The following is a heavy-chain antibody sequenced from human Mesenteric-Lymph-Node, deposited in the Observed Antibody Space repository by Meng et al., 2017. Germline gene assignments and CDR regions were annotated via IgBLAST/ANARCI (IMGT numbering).Heavy chain of an antibody. CDR1: GYTFTSYA. D-gene: IGHD3-10*01. Sequence: ASVKVSCKASGYTFTSYAMHWVRQAPGQRLEWMGWISAYNGNTHSAQKLQGRVTMTTDTSTGTAYMELRSLRSDDTAVYYCETSLLGSGSYYFFDYWGQGTLVTVSS. V-gene: IGHV1-18*01. J-gene: IGHJ4*02. CDR3: ETSLLGSGSYYFFDY. CDR2: ISAYNGNT.